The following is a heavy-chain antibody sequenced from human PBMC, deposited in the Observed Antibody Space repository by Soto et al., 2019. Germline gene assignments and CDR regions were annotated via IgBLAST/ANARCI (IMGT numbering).Heavy chain of an antibody. CDR2: IYWDDDK. D-gene: IGHD7-27*01. V-gene: IGHV2-5*02. CDR1: GFSLSTSGVG. CDR3: AHRRTGEQYNWFDP. J-gene: IGHJ5*02. Sequence: QITLKESGPTLVKPTQTLTLTCTFSGFSLSTSGVGVGWIRQPPGKALEWLALIYWDDDKRYSPSLKSRLTITKDTSKNQVVLTMTNMDPADTATYYCAHRRTGEQYNWFDPWGQGTLVTVSS.